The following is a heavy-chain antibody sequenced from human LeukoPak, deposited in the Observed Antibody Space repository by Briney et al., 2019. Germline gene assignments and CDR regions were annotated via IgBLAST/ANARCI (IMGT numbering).Heavy chain of an antibody. J-gene: IGHJ6*02. Sequence: PGGSLRLSCAAYGFTFSSYWMSWVRQAPGKGLEWVANIKQDGSEKYYVDSVKGRFTISRDNAKNSLYLQMNSLRAEDTAVYYCASVREYYDFWSGSHYGMDVWGQGTTVTVSS. D-gene: IGHD3-3*01. CDR1: GFTFSSYW. V-gene: IGHV3-7*01. CDR3: ASVREYYDFWSGSHYGMDV. CDR2: IKQDGSEK.